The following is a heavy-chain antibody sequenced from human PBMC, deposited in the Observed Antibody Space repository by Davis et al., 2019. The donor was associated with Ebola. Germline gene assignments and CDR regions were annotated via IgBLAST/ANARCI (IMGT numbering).Heavy chain of an antibody. Sequence: ASVQVSCKASAYTFTGYYMHWVRQAPGQGLEWMGWINPNSGGTNYAQKFQGRVTMTRDTSISTAYMELSRLRSDDTAVYYCARDGADYGDYLYYYYGMDVWGQGTTVTVSS. CDR1: AYTFTGYY. CDR3: ARDGADYGDYLYYYYGMDV. CDR2: INPNSGGT. D-gene: IGHD4-17*01. V-gene: IGHV1-2*02. J-gene: IGHJ6*02.